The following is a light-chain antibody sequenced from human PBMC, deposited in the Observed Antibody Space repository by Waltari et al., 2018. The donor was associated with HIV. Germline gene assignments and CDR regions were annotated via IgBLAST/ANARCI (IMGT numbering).Light chain of an antibody. CDR2: DAF. J-gene: IGKJ2*01. Sequence: EIVLTQSPATLSLSAGDRATLSCRSSQSVRTYLAWYQQKPGQAPRLLIHDAFNRATGVPARVSGVGSGTDFTLTISSLEPEDFAVYYCQQRSTWPVTFGQGTNLEIK. CDR3: QQRSTWPVT. CDR1: QSVRTY. V-gene: IGKV3-11*01.